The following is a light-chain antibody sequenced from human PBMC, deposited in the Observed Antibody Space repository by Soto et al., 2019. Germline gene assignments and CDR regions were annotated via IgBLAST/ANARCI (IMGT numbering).Light chain of an antibody. J-gene: IGKJ4*01. CDR2: DAS. CDR3: QQYNSYSPLT. V-gene: IGKV1-5*01. Sequence: DIQMTQSPSPLSGSVGDRVTITCRASQTISSWLAWYQQKPGKAPKLLIYDASSLESGVPSRFSGSGSGTEFTLTISSLQPDDFATYYCQQYNSYSPLTLGGGTKVDIK. CDR1: QTISSW.